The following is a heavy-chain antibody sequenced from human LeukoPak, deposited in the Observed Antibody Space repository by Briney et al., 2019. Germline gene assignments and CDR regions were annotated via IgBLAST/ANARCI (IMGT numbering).Heavy chain of an antibody. J-gene: IGHJ4*02. CDR1: GFSFYDSA. CDR2: IKSKLFNSET. Sequence: PGGSLKLSCAASGFSFYDSAIHWVRQVPGKGLEWVGRIKSKLFNSETAYVESAKGRFTIYRDDSKNTVFLEMNNLKIDDTALYYCLRYEETSRRFGDSWGQGALVTVSS. CDR3: LRYEETSRRFGDS. V-gene: IGHV3-73*01. D-gene: IGHD3-16*01.